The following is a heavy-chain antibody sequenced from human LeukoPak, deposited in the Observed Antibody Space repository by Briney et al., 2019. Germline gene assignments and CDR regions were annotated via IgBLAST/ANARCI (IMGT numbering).Heavy chain of an antibody. D-gene: IGHD2-21*01. V-gene: IGHV3-23*01. CDR3: AKDYHSILWWYGMDV. CDR1: GFTFSSYA. CDR2: FSGSGGNT. J-gene: IGHJ6*02. Sequence: GGSLRLSCAASGFTFSSYAMNWVRQAPGKGLEWVSAFSGSGGNTYYADSVKGRFTISRDNSKNTLYLQMNSLRAEDTAVYYCAKDYHSILWWYGMDVWGQGTTVTVSS.